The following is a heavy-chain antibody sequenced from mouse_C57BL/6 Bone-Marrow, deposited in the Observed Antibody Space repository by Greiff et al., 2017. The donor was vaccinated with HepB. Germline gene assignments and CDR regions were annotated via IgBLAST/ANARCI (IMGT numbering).Heavy chain of an antibody. CDR1: GFTFSDYG. Sequence: EVQVVESGGGLVQPGGSLKLSCAASGFTFSDYGMAWVRQAPRKGPEWVAFISNLAYSIYYADTVTGRFTISRENAKNTLYLEMSSLRSEDTAMYYCARGGLGRAWFAYWGQGTLVTVSA. CDR3: ARGGLGRAWFAY. V-gene: IGHV5-15*01. D-gene: IGHD4-1*01. CDR2: ISNLAYSI. J-gene: IGHJ3*01.